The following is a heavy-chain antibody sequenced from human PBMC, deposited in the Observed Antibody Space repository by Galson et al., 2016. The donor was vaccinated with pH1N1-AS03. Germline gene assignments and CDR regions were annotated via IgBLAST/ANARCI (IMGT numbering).Heavy chain of an antibody. CDR1: GFTFGDYP. J-gene: IGHJ6*02. Sequence: SLRLSCAASGFTFGDYPLTWFRQAPGKGLEWVGFIRSKTYGGTTEYAASVKGRFTISRDDSKSIAYLQMNSLKTEDTAVYYCARDGATVSIYYHGLDVWGQGIT. D-gene: IGHD2/OR15-2a*01. CDR3: ARDGATVSIYYHGLDV. CDR2: IRSKTYGGTT. V-gene: IGHV3-49*03.